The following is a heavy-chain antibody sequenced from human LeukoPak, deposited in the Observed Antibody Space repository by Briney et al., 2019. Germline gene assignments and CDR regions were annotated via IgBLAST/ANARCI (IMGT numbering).Heavy chain of an antibody. J-gene: IGHJ3*02. CDR2: ISYDGSNK. V-gene: IGHV3-30-3*01. CDR1: GFTFSSYA. D-gene: IGHD2-21*01. CDR3: ASGWGGDRDAFDI. Sequence: GGSLRLSCAASGFTFSSYAMHWVRQAPGKGLEWVAVISYDGSNKYYADSVKGRFTISRDNSKNTLYLQMNSLRAEDTAVYYCASGWGGDRDAFDIWGQGTMVTVSS.